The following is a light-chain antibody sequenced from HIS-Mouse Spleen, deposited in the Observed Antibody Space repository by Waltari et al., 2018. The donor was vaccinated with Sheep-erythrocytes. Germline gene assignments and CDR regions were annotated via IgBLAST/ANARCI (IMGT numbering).Light chain of an antibody. CDR2: DAS. V-gene: IGKV3-11*01. CDR1: QSVSSY. Sequence: EIVLTQSPATLPLSPGERAPLSCRASQSVSSYLAWYQQKPGQAPRLLIYDASNRATGIPARFSGSGSGTDFTLTISSLEPEDFAVYYCQQRSNWLTFGGGTKVEIK. J-gene: IGKJ4*01. CDR3: QQRSNWLT.